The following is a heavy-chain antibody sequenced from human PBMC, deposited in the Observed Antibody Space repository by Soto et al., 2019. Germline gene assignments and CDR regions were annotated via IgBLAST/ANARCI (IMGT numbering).Heavy chain of an antibody. CDR2: IIPLLGST. V-gene: IGHV1-69*01. D-gene: IGHD3-16*01. CDR1: GGPFSSQA. CDR3: AMNYGPYFYYVSDV. J-gene: IGHJ6*02. Sequence: QVQVEQSGAEVKKPGSSLKVSCKTSGGPFSSQAFNWVRQARGHGLEWMGGIIPLLGSTTYAQKFQDRVTFTAYESTSTVYMELRSLRSEDTATYFCAMNYGPYFYYVSDVWGRGTTVTVAS.